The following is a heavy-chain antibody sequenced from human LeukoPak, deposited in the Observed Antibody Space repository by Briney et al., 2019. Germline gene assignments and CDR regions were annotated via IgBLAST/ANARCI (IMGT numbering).Heavy chain of an antibody. CDR1: GFTFSSYG. V-gene: IGHV3-23*01. CDR2: ISGSGGST. J-gene: IGHJ6*03. Sequence: GGTLRLSCAASGFTFSSYGMSWVRQAPGKGLEWVSAISGSGGSTYYADSVKSRFTISRDNSKNTLYLQMNSLRAEATAVYYCAKGKTHYGSDYYYMDVWGKGTTVTISS. CDR3: AKGKTHYGSDYYYMDV. D-gene: IGHD3-10*01.